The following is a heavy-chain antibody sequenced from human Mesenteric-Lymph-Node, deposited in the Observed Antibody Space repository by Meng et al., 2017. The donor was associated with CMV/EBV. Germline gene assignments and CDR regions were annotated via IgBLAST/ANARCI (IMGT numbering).Heavy chain of an antibody. CDR1: GGSIRSSSYY. CDR2: IYYSGST. D-gene: IGHD3-10*01. V-gene: IGHV4-39*01. Sequence: QLQLQESGPGLVKPSETLSPTCTVSGGSIRSSSYYWGLIRQPPGKGLEWIGSIYYSGSTYYNPSLKSRVTISVDTSKNQFSLKLSSMTAADTAVYYCARPHYYGSGSSPWFDPWGQGTLVTVSS. CDR3: ARPHYYGSGSSPWFDP. J-gene: IGHJ5*02.